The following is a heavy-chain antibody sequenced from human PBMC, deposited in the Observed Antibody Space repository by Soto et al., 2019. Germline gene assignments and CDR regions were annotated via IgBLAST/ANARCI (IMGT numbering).Heavy chain of an antibody. J-gene: IGHJ6*02. CDR3: ARQGSNGAYYYYGMDV. CDR2: IYPGDSDT. Sequence: PGESLKISCKGPGYRFSSYWIAWVRQMPGKGREWMGIIYPGDSDTRFSQSFEGQVTISADKSNSTAYLQWSSLKASDTAMYYCARQGSNGAYYYYGMDVWGQGTTVTVSS. CDR1: GYRFSSYW. V-gene: IGHV5-51*01. D-gene: IGHD3-16*01.